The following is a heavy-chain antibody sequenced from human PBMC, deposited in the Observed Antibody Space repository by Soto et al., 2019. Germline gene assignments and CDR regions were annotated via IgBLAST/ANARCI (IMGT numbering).Heavy chain of an antibody. CDR3: AKGRRTSGWLLDY. V-gene: IGHV3-23*01. CDR2: IGGSGIST. CDR1: GFTFGSST. Sequence: GGSLRLSCAASGFTFGSSTISWVRQALGKGLEWVAGIGGSGISTYYADSVKGRFTISRDNSKNTLYVQMHTLRAEDTAIYYCAKGRRTSGWLLDYWGQGTLVTVSS. J-gene: IGHJ4*02. D-gene: IGHD6-19*01.